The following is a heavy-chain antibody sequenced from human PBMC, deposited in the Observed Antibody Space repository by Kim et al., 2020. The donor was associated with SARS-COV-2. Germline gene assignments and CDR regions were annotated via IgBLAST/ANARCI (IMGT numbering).Heavy chain of an antibody. D-gene: IGHD6-13*01. CDR2: INTNTGNP. CDR1: GYTFTSYA. V-gene: IGHV7-4-1*02. CDR3: ARDCLAAALDDAFDI. Sequence: ASVKVSCKASGYTFTSYAMNWVRQAPGQGLEWMGWINTNTGNPTYAQGFTGRFVFSLDTSVSTAYLQISSLKAEDTAVYYCARDCLAAALDDAFDIWGQGTMVTVSS. J-gene: IGHJ3*02.